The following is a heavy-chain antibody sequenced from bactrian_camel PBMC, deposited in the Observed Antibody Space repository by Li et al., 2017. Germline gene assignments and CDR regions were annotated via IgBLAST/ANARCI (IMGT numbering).Heavy chain of an antibody. CDR2: IYTGGDII. J-gene: IGHJ6*01. V-gene: IGHV3-2*01. D-gene: IGHD2*01. CDR3: AVGGYYGYGY. CDR1: GFTFSSYY. Sequence: HVQLVESGGGLVQPGGSLTLSCAASGFTFSSYYMIWVRQAPGKGLEWVSSIYTGGDIIYYADSVKGRFTVSKDNTKNTLYLQMNSLKTDDASVYYCAVGGYYGYGYWGQGTQVTVS.